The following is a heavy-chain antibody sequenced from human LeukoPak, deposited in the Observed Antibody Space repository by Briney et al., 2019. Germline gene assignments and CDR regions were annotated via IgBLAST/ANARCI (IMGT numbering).Heavy chain of an antibody. V-gene: IGHV1-18*01. J-gene: IGHJ5*02. CDR1: GYTFTSYG. CDR2: ISAYNGST. Sequence: ASVKVSCKASGYTFTSYGISWVRQAPGQGLEWMGWISAYNGSTNYPQKLQGRVTMTTDTSTSTAYMELRSLRSDDTAVYYCARAGGYIVATLEYNWFDPWGQGTLVTVSS. D-gene: IGHD5-12*01. CDR3: ARAGGYIVATLEYNWFDP.